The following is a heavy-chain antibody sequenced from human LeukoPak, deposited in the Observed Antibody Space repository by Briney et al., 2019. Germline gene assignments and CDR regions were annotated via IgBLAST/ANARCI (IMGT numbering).Heavy chain of an antibody. CDR2: IIPIFGTA. Sequence: GSSVKVSCKASGGTFSSYAISWVRQAPGQGLEWMGGIIPIFGTANYAQKFQGRVTMTRTTSISTAYMELGSLTSEDTAVYYCTRGSQNCASASCYNFWGQGTLVTVSS. D-gene: IGHD2-2*02. J-gene: IGHJ4*02. CDR3: TRGSQNCASASCYNF. V-gene: IGHV1-69*05. CDR1: GGTFSSYA.